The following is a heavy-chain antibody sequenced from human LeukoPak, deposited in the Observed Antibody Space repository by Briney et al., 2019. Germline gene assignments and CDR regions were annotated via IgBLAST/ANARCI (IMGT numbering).Heavy chain of an antibody. CDR2: ISYDGSNK. CDR3: ARGLGDTMIVVVKSPFRDY. Sequence: GGSLRLSCAASGFTFSSYAMHWVRQAPGKGLEWVAVISYDGSNKYYADSVKGRFTISRDNSKNTLYLQMNSLRAEDTAVYYCARGLGDTMIVVVKSPFRDYWGQGTLVTVSS. J-gene: IGHJ4*02. CDR1: GFTFSSYA. D-gene: IGHD3-22*01. V-gene: IGHV3-30-3*01.